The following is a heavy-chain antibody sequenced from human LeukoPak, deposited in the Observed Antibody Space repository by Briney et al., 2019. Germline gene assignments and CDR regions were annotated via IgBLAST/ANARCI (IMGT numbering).Heavy chain of an antibody. CDR1: GGSFSGYY. J-gene: IGHJ4*02. D-gene: IGHD1-14*01. CDR2: INHSGST. V-gene: IGHV4-34*01. Sequence: SETLSLTCAVYGGSFSGYYWSWIRQPPGEGLEWIGEINHSGSTNYNPSLKSRVTISVDTSKNQFSLKLSSVTAADTAVCYCARGPIARLYGTLDYWGQGTLVTVSS. CDR3: ARGPIARLYGTLDY.